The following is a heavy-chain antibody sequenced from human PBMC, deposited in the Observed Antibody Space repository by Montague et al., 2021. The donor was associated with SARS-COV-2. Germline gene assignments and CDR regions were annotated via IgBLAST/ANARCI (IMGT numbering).Heavy chain of an antibody. D-gene: IGHD3-22*01. J-gene: IGHJ3*02. CDR2: INHNGLT. CDR1: GGSFSDYI. Sequence: SETLSLTCAAYGGSFSDYIWNWIRRSPGKGPEWIGYINHNGLTKYNPSLNSRVTLSMDTSRNQFSLKLNSVAAAETAMYFCVRSVGRSETLDSSWWSKYAFDIWGQGTLVTVSS. V-gene: IGHV4-34*01. CDR3: VRSVGRSETLDSSWWSKYAFDI.